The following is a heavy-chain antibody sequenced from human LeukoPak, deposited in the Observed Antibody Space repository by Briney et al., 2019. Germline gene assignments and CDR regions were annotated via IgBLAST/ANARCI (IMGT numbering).Heavy chain of an antibody. V-gene: IGHV1-69*13. CDR1: GGTFSSYA. J-gene: IGHJ4*02. CDR2: IIPIFGTA. CDR3: AKEKSRRFDFDY. Sequence: SVKVSCKASGGTFSSYAISWVRQAPGQGLEWMGGIIPIFGTANYAQKFQGRVTITADESTSTAYMELSSLRVEDTARYYCAKEKSRRFDFDYWGQGTLATVSS. D-gene: IGHD3-10*01.